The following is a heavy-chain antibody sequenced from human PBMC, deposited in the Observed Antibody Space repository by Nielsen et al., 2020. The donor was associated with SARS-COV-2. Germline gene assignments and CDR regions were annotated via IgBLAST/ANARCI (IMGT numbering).Heavy chain of an antibody. CDR2: INPNSGGT. J-gene: IGHJ4*02. Sequence: ASVKVSCKASGYTFTGYYMHWVRQAPGQGLEWMGWINPNSGGTNYAQKFQGRVTMTRDMSVNTAYMELSGLTSDDTAVYYCARGAQQWLADYWGQGTLVTVSS. CDR3: ARGAQQWLADY. D-gene: IGHD6-19*01. CDR1: GYTFTGYY. V-gene: IGHV1-2*02.